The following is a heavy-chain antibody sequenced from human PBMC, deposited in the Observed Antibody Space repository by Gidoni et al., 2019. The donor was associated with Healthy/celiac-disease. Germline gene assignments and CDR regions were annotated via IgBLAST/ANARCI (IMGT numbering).Heavy chain of an antibody. Sequence: EVQLVESGGGLVQPGGSLRLSCAASGFTFSSYSRNWVRRAPGKGLEWVSYISSSSSTIYYADSVKGRFTISRDNAKNSLYLQMNSLRAEDTAVYYCARDPRGYYGSGRYWGQGTLVTVSS. CDR3: ARDPRGYYGSGRY. V-gene: IGHV3-48*01. CDR1: GFTFSSYS. D-gene: IGHD3-10*01. J-gene: IGHJ4*02. CDR2: ISSSSSTI.